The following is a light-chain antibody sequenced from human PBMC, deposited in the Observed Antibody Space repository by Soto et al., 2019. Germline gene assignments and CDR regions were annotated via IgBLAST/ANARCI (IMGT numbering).Light chain of an antibody. CDR2: AAS. V-gene: IGKV1-8*01. CDR3: QQYYSYSLT. Sequence: AIRMTQSPSSLSASTGDRVTITCRASQGISSYLAWYQQKQGKAPKHLIYAASTLQSGAPSRFSGSGSGTEFTHTTSRLQSEDFATYYCQQYYSYSLTFGQGPKLEI. J-gene: IGKJ1*01. CDR1: QGISSY.